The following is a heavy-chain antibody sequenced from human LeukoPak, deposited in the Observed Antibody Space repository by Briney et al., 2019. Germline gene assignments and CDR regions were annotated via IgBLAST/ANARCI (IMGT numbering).Heavy chain of an antibody. J-gene: IGHJ3*02. CDR3: ARPKGYYDFWSGSPGAFDI. CDR2: IYHSGST. CDR1: GYSISSGYY. D-gene: IGHD3-3*01. Sequence: SETLSLTCTVSGYSISSGYYWGWIRQPPGKGLEWIGSIYHSGSTYYNPSLKSRVTISVDTSKNQFSLKLSSVTAADTAVYYCARPKGYYDFWSGSPGAFDIWGQGTMVTVSS. V-gene: IGHV4-38-2*02.